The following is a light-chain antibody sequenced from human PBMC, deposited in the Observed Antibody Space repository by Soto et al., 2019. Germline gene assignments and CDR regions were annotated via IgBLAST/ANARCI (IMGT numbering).Light chain of an antibody. CDR2: GAS. Sequence: EIVMTQSPATLSVSPGERATLSCRASQSVSSNLAWYQQKPGQASRLLIYGASTRATGIPARFSGSGSGTEFTLTISSLQSEDFAVYYCQQYNNWPGTCGPGTKVDIK. CDR3: QQYNNWPGT. V-gene: IGKV3-15*01. CDR1: QSVSSN. J-gene: IGKJ3*01.